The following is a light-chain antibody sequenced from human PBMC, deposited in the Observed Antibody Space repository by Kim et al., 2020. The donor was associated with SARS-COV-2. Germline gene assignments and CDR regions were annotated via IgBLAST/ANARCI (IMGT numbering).Light chain of an antibody. Sequence: IQLTQSPSSLSASVGDRVSITCRASQGISSYLAWYQQKPGKAPKLLIYGSSTLQSGVPSRFSGSGSETATDFTLTISSLQPEDFATYYCLQSSGYPITFGQGTRLEIK. V-gene: IGKV1-9*01. CDR3: LQSSGYPIT. CDR1: QGISSY. CDR2: GSS. J-gene: IGKJ5*01.